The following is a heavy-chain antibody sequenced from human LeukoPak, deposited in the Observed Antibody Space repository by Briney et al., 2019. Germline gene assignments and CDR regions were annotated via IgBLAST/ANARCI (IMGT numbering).Heavy chain of an antibody. CDR1: GGSISSSSYY. D-gene: IGHD6-13*01. CDR2: IYYSGST. CDR3: ARHKIGGGIAT. V-gene: IGHV4-39*01. J-gene: IGHJ4*02. Sequence: PSEALSLTCTVSGGSISSSSYYWGWIRQPPGKGLEWIGSIYYSGSTYYNPSLKSRVTISVDTSKNQFSLKLSSVTAADTAVYYCARHKIGGGIATWGQGTLVTVSS.